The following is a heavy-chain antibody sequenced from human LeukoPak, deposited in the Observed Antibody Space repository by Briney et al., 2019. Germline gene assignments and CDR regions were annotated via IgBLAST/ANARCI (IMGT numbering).Heavy chain of an antibody. V-gene: IGHV1-2*02. J-gene: IGHJ5*02. Sequence: GASVKVSCKTSGYSFTDYYMHWVRQAPGPGLEWMGWINLNSGGTSSAQKFHGRVTMTRDTSITTVYMEVSWLTSDDTAIYYCARADRLHGGPYLIGPWGQGTLVTVSS. D-gene: IGHD2-21*01. CDR1: GYSFTDYY. CDR2: INLNSGGT. CDR3: ARADRLHGGPYLIGP.